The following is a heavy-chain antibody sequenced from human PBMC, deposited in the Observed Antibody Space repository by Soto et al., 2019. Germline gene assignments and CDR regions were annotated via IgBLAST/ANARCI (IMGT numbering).Heavy chain of an antibody. CDR2: IYYSGST. V-gene: IGHV4-31*03. J-gene: IGHJ4*02. CDR1: GGSISSGGYY. CDR3: ERVVTIFGVVHSGRGYSFDY. Sequence: QVQLQESGPGLVKPSQTMSLTCTVSGGSISSGGYYWSWIRQHPGTGLEGIGYIYYSGSTYYNPSLKSRVTISVATSKNQFSLKLSSGTAADTAVYYCERVVTIFGVVHSGRGYSFDYWGQGTLVTVSS. D-gene: IGHD3-3*01.